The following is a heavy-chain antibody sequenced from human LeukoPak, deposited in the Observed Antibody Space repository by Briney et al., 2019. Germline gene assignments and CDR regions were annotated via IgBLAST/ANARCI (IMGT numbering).Heavy chain of an antibody. CDR2: ISWNSGLI. J-gene: IGHJ3*01. Sequence: GRSLRLSCVASEFTFGDYAMHWVWQVPGKGLEWVSGISWNSGLIGYADSVKGRFTISRDNTKNSLYLQMNSLSTEDTALYYCAKDRTATPDAFDVWGQGTMVTVSS. CDR3: AKDRTATPDAFDV. CDR1: EFTFGDYA. V-gene: IGHV3-9*01. D-gene: IGHD2-15*01.